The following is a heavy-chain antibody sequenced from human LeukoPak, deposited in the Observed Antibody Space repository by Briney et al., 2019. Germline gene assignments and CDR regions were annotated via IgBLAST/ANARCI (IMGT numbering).Heavy chain of an antibody. Sequence: SETLSLTCTVSGGSISSYYWSWIRQPPGKGLEWIGYIYYSGSTNYNPSLKSRVTISVDTSKNQFSLKLSSVTAADTAVYYCARDGPSETSYYYYYMDVWGKGTTVTVSS. CDR1: GGSISSYY. CDR2: IYYSGST. CDR3: ARDGPSETSYYYYYMDV. D-gene: IGHD6-6*01. V-gene: IGHV4-59*12. J-gene: IGHJ6*03.